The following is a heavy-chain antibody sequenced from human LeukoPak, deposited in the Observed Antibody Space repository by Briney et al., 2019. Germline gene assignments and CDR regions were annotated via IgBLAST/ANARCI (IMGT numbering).Heavy chain of an antibody. CDR1: GGSISSSSYY. D-gene: IGHD3-9*01. CDR3: GILRYFDWSIDY. J-gene: IGHJ4*02. CDR2: IYYSGST. V-gene: IGHV4-39*01. Sequence: SETLSLTCTVSGGSISSSSYYWGWIRQPPGKGLEWIGSIYYSGSTYYNPSLKSRVTISVDTSKDQFSLKLSSVTAADTAVYYCGILRYFDWSIDYWGQGTLVTVSS.